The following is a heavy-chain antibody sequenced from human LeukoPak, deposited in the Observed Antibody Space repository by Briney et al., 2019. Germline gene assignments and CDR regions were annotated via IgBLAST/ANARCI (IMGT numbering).Heavy chain of an antibody. J-gene: IGHJ4*02. Sequence: GASVKVSCKASGYTFTGYYMHWVRQAPGQGLEWMGWINPNSGGTNYAQKFQGRVTMTRDTSISTAYLQWSSLKASDTAMYYCARLGTNSFDYWGQGTLVTVSS. D-gene: IGHD2-8*01. CDR1: GYTFTGYY. V-gene: IGHV1-2*02. CDR2: INPNSGGT. CDR3: ARLGTNSFDY.